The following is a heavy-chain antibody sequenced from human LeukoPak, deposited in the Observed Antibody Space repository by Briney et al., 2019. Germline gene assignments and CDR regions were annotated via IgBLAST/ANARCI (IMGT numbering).Heavy chain of an antibody. Sequence: GASVKVSCKASGYTFTSYGISWVRQAPGQGLEWMGWISAYNGNTNYAQKLQGRVTMTTDTSTSTAYMELRSLRSDDTAVYYCARDWDPSELWGGPLDAFDIWDQGTMVTVSS. J-gene: IGHJ3*02. CDR2: ISAYNGNT. CDR3: ARDWDPSELWGGPLDAFDI. D-gene: IGHD7-27*01. CDR1: GYTFTSYG. V-gene: IGHV1-18*01.